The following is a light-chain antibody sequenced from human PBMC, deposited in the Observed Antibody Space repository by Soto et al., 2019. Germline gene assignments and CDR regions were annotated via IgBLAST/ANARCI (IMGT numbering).Light chain of an antibody. Sequence: EIVLTQSPGTLSLSPGERATLSCRASQSVSSSYLAWYQQKTGQAPRLLIYGASCRATGIPDRFSGSGSGTDFTLTISRLEPEDFAVYYCQQYGSSPLTFGGGTKVDIK. V-gene: IGKV3-20*01. CDR1: QSVSSSY. CDR2: GAS. CDR3: QQYGSSPLT. J-gene: IGKJ4*01.